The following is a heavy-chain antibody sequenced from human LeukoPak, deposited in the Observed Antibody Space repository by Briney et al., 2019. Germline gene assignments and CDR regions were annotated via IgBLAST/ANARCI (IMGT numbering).Heavy chain of an antibody. CDR2: IKEDGSEK. V-gene: IGHV3-7*01. J-gene: IGHJ4*02. Sequence: GGSLRLSCAASGFTLSTEWITWVRQAPGRGLEWVGNIKEDGSEKNYVDSVKGRFTISRDNGKNSLYLQMSSLRVEDTAVYYCARVSLGYRGTYFFDYWGQGTLVTVSS. CDR3: ARVSLGYRGTYFFDY. CDR1: GFTLSTEW. D-gene: IGHD1-14*01.